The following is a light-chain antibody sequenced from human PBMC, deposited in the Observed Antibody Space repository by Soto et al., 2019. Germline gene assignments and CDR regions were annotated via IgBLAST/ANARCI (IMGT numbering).Light chain of an antibody. Sequence: QTVVTQEPSLTVSPGGTVTLTCASSTGAVTSGNYPNWFQQKPGQAPRTLIYGANNKHSWTPARFSGSFLGGKAALILSNVQRDDEADYYCLLWYSAARAWVFGGGTKVTVL. CDR2: GAN. J-gene: IGLJ3*02. V-gene: IGLV7-43*01. CDR1: TGAVTSGNY. CDR3: LLWYSAARAWV.